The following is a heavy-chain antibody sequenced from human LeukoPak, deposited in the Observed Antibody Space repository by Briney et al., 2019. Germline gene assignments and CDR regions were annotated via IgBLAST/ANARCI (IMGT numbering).Heavy chain of an antibody. CDR2: ISSSGSTI. J-gene: IGHJ6*03. CDR3: ARVDYRGGGYFMDV. Sequence: HPGGSLRLSCAASGFTFSSYEMNWVRQAPGKGLEWVSYISSSGSTIYYADSVKGRFTISRDNAKNSLYLQMNSLRAEDTAVYYCARVDYRGGGYFMDVWGRGTPVTVSS. CDR1: GFTFSSYE. D-gene: IGHD4-11*01. V-gene: IGHV3-48*03.